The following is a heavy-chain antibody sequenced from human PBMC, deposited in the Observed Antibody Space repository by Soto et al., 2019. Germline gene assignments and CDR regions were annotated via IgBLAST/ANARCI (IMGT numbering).Heavy chain of an antibody. CDR3: ERHVMTGPYNYYCSGLDV. J-gene: IGHJ6*02. CDR1: GGSITSSGYY. CDR2: IYYSGST. Sequence: QLQLRESGPGLVKPSETLSLTCSVSGGSITSSGYYWGWIRQPPGKGLEWIGNIYYSGSTYYNPSLKGRVTMSVDTSKNQFSLNLSSVTAADTAVYFCERHVMTGPYNYYCSGLDVWGQGTTVTVSS. V-gene: IGHV4-39*01. D-gene: IGHD3-9*01.